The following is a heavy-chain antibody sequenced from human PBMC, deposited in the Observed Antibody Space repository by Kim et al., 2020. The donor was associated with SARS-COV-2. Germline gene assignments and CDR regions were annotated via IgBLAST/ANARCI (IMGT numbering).Heavy chain of an antibody. D-gene: IGHD6-13*01. Sequence: SETLSLTCTVSGGSISSGGYYWSWIRQHPGKGLEWIGYIYYSGSTYYNPSLKSRVTISVDTSKNQFSLKLSSVTAADTAVYYCAREEQPYGMDVWGQGTTVTVSS. J-gene: IGHJ6*02. CDR2: IYYSGST. CDR3: AREEQPYGMDV. V-gene: IGHV4-31*03. CDR1: GGSISSGGYY.